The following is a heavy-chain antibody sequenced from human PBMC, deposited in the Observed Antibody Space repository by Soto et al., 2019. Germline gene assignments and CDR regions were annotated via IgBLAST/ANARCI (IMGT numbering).Heavy chain of an antibody. J-gene: IGHJ5*02. Sequence: QVQLQESGPGLVKPSETLSLTCTVSGGSISSYYWSWIRQPPGKGLEWIGYIYYSGSTNYNPSLKSRVTISVDTSKNQFSLKLSSVTAADTAVYYCASGSYSSDWFDPGGQLTLVTVSS. D-gene: IGHD1-26*01. CDR1: GGSISSYY. V-gene: IGHV4-59*01. CDR2: IYYSGST. CDR3: ASGSYSSDWFDP.